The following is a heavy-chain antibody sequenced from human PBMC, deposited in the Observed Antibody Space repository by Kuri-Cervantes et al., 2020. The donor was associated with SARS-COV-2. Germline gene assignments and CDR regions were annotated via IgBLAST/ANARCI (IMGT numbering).Heavy chain of an antibody. D-gene: IGHD4-11*01. CDR2: MNPNSGNT. CDR1: GGTFSSYA. V-gene: IGHV1-8*02. J-gene: IGHJ6*03. CDR3: ARELMTTVTTQQAYYYYYYMDV. Sequence: ASVKVSCKASGGTFSSYAINWVRQATGQGLEWMGWMNPNSGNTGYAQKFQGRVTMTRNTSISTAYMELSSLRSEDTAVYYCARELMTTVTTQQAYYYYYYMDVWGKGTTVTVSS.